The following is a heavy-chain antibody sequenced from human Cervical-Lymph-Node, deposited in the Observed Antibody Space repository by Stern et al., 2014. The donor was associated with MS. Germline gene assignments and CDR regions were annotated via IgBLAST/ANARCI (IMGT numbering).Heavy chain of an antibody. CDR2: ISWNSGSI. CDR3: AKGDSSPRPFDY. Sequence: EVQLVESGGSLVQPGRSLRLSCAASGFTFDDYAMHWVRQAPGKGLEWVSGISWNSGSIGYADSVKGRFTISRDNAKNSLYLQMNSLRAEDTALYYCAKGDSSPRPFDYWGQGTLVTVSS. CDR1: GFTFDDYA. D-gene: IGHD6-13*01. V-gene: IGHV3-9*01. J-gene: IGHJ4*02.